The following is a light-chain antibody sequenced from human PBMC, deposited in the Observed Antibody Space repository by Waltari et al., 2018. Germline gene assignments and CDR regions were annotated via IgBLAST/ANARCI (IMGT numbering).Light chain of an antibody. V-gene: IGLV2-14*03. CDR3: SSYIRSSTLAL. J-gene: IGLJ2*01. Sequence: YQQNPGKAPNLFICYVSNRPSGVSNRFSGSKSGHTASLTISGLQADDEADYYCSSYIRSSTLALFGGGTSLTFL. CDR2: YVS.